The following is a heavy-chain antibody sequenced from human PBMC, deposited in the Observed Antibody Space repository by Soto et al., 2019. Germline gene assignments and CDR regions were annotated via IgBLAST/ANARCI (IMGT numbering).Heavy chain of an antibody. CDR3: ARMIVVVVAATNWFDP. V-gene: IGHV4-39*01. CDR1: GGSISSSSYY. J-gene: IGHJ5*02. Sequence: QLQLQESGPGLVKPSETLSLTCTVSGGSISSSSYYWGWIRQPPGKGLEWIGSIYYSGSTYYNPSIKRRVAISADTSKNQFSLKLSSVTAADTAVYYCARMIVVVVAATNWFDPWGQGTLVTVSS. CDR2: IYYSGST. D-gene: IGHD2-15*01.